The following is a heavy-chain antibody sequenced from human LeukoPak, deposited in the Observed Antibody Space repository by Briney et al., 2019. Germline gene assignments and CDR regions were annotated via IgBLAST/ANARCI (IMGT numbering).Heavy chain of an antibody. CDR1: GYTFTGYY. V-gene: IGHV1-2*02. Sequence: PGASVKVSCKASGYTFTGYYMHWVRQAPGQGLEWMGWINPNSGGTNYAQKFQGRVAMTRDTSISTAYMELSRLRSDDTAVYYCASGLNQPYGSGYYFDYWGQGTLVTVSS. J-gene: IGHJ4*02. CDR2: INPNSGGT. D-gene: IGHD3-10*01. CDR3: ASGLNQPYGSGYYFDY.